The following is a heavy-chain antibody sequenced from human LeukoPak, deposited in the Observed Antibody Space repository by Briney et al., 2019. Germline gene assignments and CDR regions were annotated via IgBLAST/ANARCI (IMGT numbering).Heavy chain of an antibody. J-gene: IGHJ4*02. V-gene: IGHV4-34*01. CDR3: ARGLTSMPPGGY. D-gene: IGHD2/OR15-2a*01. CDR1: GGSFSDYY. CDR2: INHSGST. Sequence: SETLSLTCTVYGGSFSDYYWSWIRQPPGKGLEWIGEINHSGSTNYNPSLKSRVTILVDTSKNQFSLKLSSVTAADTAVYYCARGLTSMPPGGYWGQGTLVTVSS.